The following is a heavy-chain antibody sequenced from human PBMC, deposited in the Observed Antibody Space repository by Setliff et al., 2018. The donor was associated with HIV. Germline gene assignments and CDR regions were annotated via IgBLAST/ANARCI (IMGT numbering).Heavy chain of an antibody. J-gene: IGHJ6*03. CDR2: IYYSGCT. CDR1: GYSISSGHY. Sequence: SETLSLTCAVSGYSISSGHYWSWIRRSPGKGLEWIGYIYYSGCTNYNPSLKSRATISVDPSKTQFSLKLSSVTAADTAVYYCARQREVYGTVYYYYMDVWGKGTTVTVSS. CDR3: ARQREVYGTVYYYYMDV. V-gene: IGHV4-59*08. D-gene: IGHD4-17*01.